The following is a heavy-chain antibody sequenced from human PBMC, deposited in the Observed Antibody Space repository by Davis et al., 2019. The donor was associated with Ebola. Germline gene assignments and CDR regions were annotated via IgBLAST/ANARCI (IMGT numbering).Heavy chain of an antibody. CDR2: IWYEGSNI. V-gene: IGHV3-33*01. CDR3: VRDPALVVTGGGWFFGL. CDR1: GFTFSSYG. Sequence: GESLKISCAASGFTFSSYGMHWVRQAQGKGLEWVAVIWYEGSNIYYADSVKGRFTVSRDNAKNSLYLQMNSLRADDTAVYYCVRDPALVVTGGGWFFGLWGRGTLVTVSS. D-gene: IGHD2-21*02. J-gene: IGHJ2*01.